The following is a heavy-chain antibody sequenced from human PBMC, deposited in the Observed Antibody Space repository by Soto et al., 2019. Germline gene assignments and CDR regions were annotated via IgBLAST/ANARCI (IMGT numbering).Heavy chain of an antibody. V-gene: IGHV4-30-4*01. CDR2: IYHSGST. J-gene: IGHJ5*02. Sequence: PSETLSLTCTVSGGSISSGDYYWSWIRQPPGKGLEWIGYIYHSGSTYYNPSLKSRVTISVDTSKNQFSLKLGSVTAADTAVYYCARGRGYSYGLDPWGQGSLVTVSS. D-gene: IGHD5-18*01. CDR1: GGSISSGDYY. CDR3: ARGRGYSYGLDP.